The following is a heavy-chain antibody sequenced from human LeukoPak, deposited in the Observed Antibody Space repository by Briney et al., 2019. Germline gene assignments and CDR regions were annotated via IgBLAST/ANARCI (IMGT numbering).Heavy chain of an antibody. D-gene: IGHD6-19*01. V-gene: IGHV3-48*04. J-gene: IGHJ4*02. CDR1: GFTFSSYS. CDR3: ARVGTSGWTSDY. Sequence: GGSLRLSCAASGFTFSSYSINWVRQAPGKGLEWLSYISSSSRTISYADSLKGRFTVSRDDAKNSLDLQMNSLRVEDTAVYYCARVGTSGWTSDYWGQGTLVTVSS. CDR2: ISSSSRTI.